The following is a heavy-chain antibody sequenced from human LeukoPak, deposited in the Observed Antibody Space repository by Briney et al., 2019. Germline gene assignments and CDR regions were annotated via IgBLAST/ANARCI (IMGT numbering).Heavy chain of an antibody. CDR1: GYSFTSYW. CDR3: AGAAAGTAIDS. CDR2: IYPGDSDT. Sequence: GESLKISCKGSGYSFTSYWIGWVRQMPGKGLEWMGIIYPGDSDTRYSPSFQGQFTISADKSISTAYLQWSSLKASDSAIYYCAGAAAGTAIDSWGQGTLVTVSS. V-gene: IGHV5-51*01. D-gene: IGHD6-13*01. J-gene: IGHJ4*02.